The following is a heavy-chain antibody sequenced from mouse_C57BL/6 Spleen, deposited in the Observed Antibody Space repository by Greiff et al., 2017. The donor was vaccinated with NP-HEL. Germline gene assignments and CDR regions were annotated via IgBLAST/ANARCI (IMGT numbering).Heavy chain of an antibody. CDR1: GYTFTSYW. J-gene: IGHJ2*01. V-gene: IGHV1-50*01. D-gene: IGHD1-1*01. Sequence: QVQLQQPGAELVKPGASVKLSCKASGYTFTSYWMQWVKQRPGQGLEWIGEIDPSDSSTNYNQKFKGKATLTVDTSSSTAYMQLSSLTSEDSAVYYCARGSTTVVASFDYWGQGTTLTVSS. CDR2: IDPSDSST. CDR3: ARGSTTVVASFDY.